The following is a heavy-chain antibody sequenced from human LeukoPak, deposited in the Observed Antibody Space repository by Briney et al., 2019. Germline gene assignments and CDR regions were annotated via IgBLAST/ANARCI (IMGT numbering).Heavy chain of an antibody. V-gene: IGHV1-18*01. CDR3: ARVIGCSSTCCAILMFDP. J-gene: IGHJ5*02. Sequence: ASVKVSCKASGYTFTSYGISWVRQAPGQGLEWMGWISAYNGNTNCAQKLQGRVTMTTDTSTSTAYMELRSLRSDDTAVYYCARVIGCSSTCCAILMFDPWGQGTLVTVSS. D-gene: IGHD2-2*01. CDR2: ISAYNGNT. CDR1: GYTFTSYG.